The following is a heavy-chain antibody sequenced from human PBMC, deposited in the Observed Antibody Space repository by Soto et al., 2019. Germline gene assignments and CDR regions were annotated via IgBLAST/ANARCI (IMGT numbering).Heavy chain of an antibody. Sequence: EVQLLESGGGLVQPGGSLRLSCAASGFIFRNYAMSWVRQAPGKGLEWVSGLTDSGGSTYYADSVKGRFTISRDNSKNALYLQMNSLRAEDTAVYYCAKDRVGYYDTNGYDAFNYWGQGTLVTVSS. D-gene: IGHD3-22*01. CDR3: AKDRVGYYDTNGYDAFNY. V-gene: IGHV3-23*01. J-gene: IGHJ4*02. CDR2: LTDSGGST. CDR1: GFIFRNYA.